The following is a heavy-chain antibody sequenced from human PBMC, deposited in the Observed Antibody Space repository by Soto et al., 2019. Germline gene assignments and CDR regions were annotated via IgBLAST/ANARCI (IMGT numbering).Heavy chain of an antibody. CDR1: GYTFTSYD. CDR2: MNPYSGNT. Sequence: QVQLVQSGAEVKKPGASVKVSCKASGYTFTSYDIHWVRRATGQGPEWMGWMNPYSGNTVYAQKFQGRATMTRNTSMSTAYMELSSLRSEDTAVYYCARTRFGAVAGTWGQGTLVTVSS. V-gene: IGHV1-8*01. D-gene: IGHD6-19*01. CDR3: ARTRFGAVAGT. J-gene: IGHJ5*02.